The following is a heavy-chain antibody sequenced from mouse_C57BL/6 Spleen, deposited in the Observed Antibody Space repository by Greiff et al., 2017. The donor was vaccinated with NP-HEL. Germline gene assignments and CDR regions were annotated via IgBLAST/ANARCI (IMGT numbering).Heavy chain of an antibody. V-gene: IGHV1-82*01. D-gene: IGHD2-5*01. J-gene: IGHJ2*01. CDR1: GYAFSSSW. CDR2: IYPGDGDT. CDR3: ARGAYYSNYFDY. Sequence: VKLMESGPELVKPGASVKISCKASGYAFSSSWMNWVKQRPGKGLEWIGRIYPGDGDTNYNGKFKGKATLTADKSSSTAYMQLSSLTSEDSAVYFCARGAYYSNYFDYWGQGTTLTVSS.